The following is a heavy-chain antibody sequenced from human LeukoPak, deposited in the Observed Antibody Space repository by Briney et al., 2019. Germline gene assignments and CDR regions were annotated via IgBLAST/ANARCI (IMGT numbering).Heavy chain of an antibody. J-gene: IGHJ3*02. CDR1: ADSLSSHY. CDR3: ARDLVTVTKGFDI. CDR2: ISYIGST. V-gene: IGHV4-59*11. Sequence: PSETLSLTCAASADSLSSHYWTWIRQAPGKGLEWIGYISYIGSTNYNPSLKSRVTISIDTSKNQFSLKLSSVTAADTAVYYCARDLVTVTKGFDIWGQGTMVSVSS. D-gene: IGHD4-17*01.